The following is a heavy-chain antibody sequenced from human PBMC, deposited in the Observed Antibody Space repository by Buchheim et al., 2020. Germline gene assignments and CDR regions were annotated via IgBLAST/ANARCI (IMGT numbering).Heavy chain of an antibody. Sequence: EVQLLESGGGLVQPGGSLRLSCAASGFTFSSYAMSWVRQAPGKGLEWVSAISGSGGSTYYADSVKGRFTISRDNSKNTLYLQMNSLRAEDTAVYYCAKTARGVQGVILGWGGYYFDYWGQGTL. J-gene: IGHJ4*02. CDR1: GFTFSSYA. V-gene: IGHV3-23*01. D-gene: IGHD3-10*01. CDR2: ISGSGGST. CDR3: AKTARGVQGVILGWGGYYFDY.